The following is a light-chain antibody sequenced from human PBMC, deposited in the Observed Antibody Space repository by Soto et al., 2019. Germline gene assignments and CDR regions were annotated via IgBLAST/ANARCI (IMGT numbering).Light chain of an antibody. V-gene: IGLV1-47*02. J-gene: IGLJ1*01. CDR2: SNN. CDR1: SYNIGSNY. CDR3: AAWDDSLSGYV. Sequence: WVLTQPPSASGTPGQRVTISCSGSSYNIGSNYVYWYQQLPGTAPKLLIYSNNQRPSGVPDRFSGSKFGTSASLAISGLRSEDEADYYCAAWDDSLSGYVFGTGTKVTVL.